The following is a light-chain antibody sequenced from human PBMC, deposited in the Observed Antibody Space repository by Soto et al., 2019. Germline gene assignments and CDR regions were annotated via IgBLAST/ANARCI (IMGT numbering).Light chain of an antibody. CDR3: SSFTSSMTNV. CDR1: SSDVGGYNY. J-gene: IGLJ1*01. V-gene: IGLV2-8*01. CDR2: EVT. Sequence: QSVLTQPPSASGSPGQSVTISCTGTSSDVGGYNYVYWYQQHPGKAPKLMIYEVTKRPSGVPDRFSGSKSGNTASLTISGLQAADEADYFCSSFTSSMTNVFGSGTKVTVL.